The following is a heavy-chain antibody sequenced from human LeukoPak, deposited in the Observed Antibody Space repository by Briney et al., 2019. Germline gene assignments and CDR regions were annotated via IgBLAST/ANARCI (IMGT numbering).Heavy chain of an antibody. J-gene: IGHJ5*02. D-gene: IGHD3-10*01. CDR2: IDWDDDK. V-gene: IGHV2-70*11. CDR1: GFSLSTSGMC. CDR3: ARTYYYGSGSWFDP. Sequence: SGPALVKPTQTLTLTCTFSGFSLSTSGMCVSWIRQPPGKALEWLARIDWDDDKYYSTSLKTRLTISKDTSKNQVVLTLTNMDPVDTATYYCARTYYYGSGSWFDPWGQGTLVTVSS.